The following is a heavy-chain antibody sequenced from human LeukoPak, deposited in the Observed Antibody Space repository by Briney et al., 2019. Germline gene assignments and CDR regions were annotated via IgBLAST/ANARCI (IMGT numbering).Heavy chain of an antibody. V-gene: IGHV1-69*05. D-gene: IGHD5-24*01. CDR3: ARVVGGDGYFSNFDD. J-gene: IGHJ4*02. CDR1: GYTFTGYY. CDR2: IIPTFGTA. Sequence: SVRVSCKASGYTFTGYYMHWVPQAPGQGLEWMGRIIPTFGTANYAQKFQGRVTITTDVSTSTAYMELSSLTAEDQAVYCCARVVGGDGYFSNFDDRGEGTVVTVSS.